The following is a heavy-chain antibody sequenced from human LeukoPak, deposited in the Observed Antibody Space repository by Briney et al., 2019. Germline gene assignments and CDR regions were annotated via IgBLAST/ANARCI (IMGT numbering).Heavy chain of an antibody. J-gene: IGHJ4*02. V-gene: IGHV3-7*05. CDR1: GFTFSSYW. CDR3: AKEGVMIVVVMEFDY. Sequence: PGGSLRLSCAASGFTFSSYWMSWVRQAPGKGLEWVANINQDGSDKNYVDSVKGRFTISRDNSKNTLYLQMNSLRAEDTAVYYCAKEGVMIVVVMEFDYWGQGTLVTVS. D-gene: IGHD3-22*01. CDR2: INQDGSDK.